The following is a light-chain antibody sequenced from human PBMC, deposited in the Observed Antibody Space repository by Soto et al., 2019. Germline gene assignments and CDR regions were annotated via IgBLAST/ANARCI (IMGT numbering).Light chain of an antibody. CDR3: QQYGSSLP. CDR2: GAS. CDR1: QSGSNTY. Sequence: EIALTQSPGTLSLSPGERATLSCRASQSGSNTYLAWHQQIRGQAPRLLIYGASSSAPGIPDRFTGSGSRKDFPLTISRLEPEDFAVYYCQQYGSSLPFGGGPKVEIK. J-gene: IGKJ4*01. V-gene: IGKV3-20*01.